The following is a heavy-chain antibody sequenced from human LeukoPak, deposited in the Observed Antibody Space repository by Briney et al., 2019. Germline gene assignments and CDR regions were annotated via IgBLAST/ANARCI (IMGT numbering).Heavy chain of an antibody. V-gene: IGHV4-59*08. J-gene: IGHJ5*02. Sequence: SETLSLTCAVYGGSFSGYYWSWIRQPPGKGLEWIGNIYHSGSTNYNPSLKSRVTVSVDTSKNQFSLRLTSVTAADTAVYYCARSATGATLYSWFDPWGQGTLVTVSS. CDR3: ARSATGATLYSWFDP. CDR2: IYHSGST. CDR1: GGSFSGYY. D-gene: IGHD1-7*01.